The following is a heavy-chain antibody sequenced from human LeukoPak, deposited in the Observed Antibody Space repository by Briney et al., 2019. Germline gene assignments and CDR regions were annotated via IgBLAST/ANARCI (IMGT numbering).Heavy chain of an antibody. Sequence: HPGGSLRLSCAASGFTFSSYAMSWVRQAPGKELEWVSAISGSGGSTYYADSVKGRFTISRDNSKNTLYLQMNSLRAEDTAVYYCAKDLISGSPNGPFDYWGQGTLVTVSS. CDR1: GFTFSSYA. J-gene: IGHJ4*02. CDR2: ISGSGGST. V-gene: IGHV3-23*01. CDR3: AKDLISGSPNGPFDY. D-gene: IGHD2-8*01.